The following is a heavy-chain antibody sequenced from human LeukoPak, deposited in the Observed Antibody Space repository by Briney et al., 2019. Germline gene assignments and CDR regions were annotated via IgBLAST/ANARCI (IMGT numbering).Heavy chain of an antibody. D-gene: IGHD2-15*01. Sequence: ASVKVSCKASGYTFTGYYMHWVRQAPGQGLEWMGWINPNSGGTNYAQKFQGRVTMTRDTSISTAYMELSRLRSDDTAAYYCARDYSALYWYFDLWGRGTLVTVSS. CDR1: GYTFTGYY. V-gene: IGHV1-2*02. J-gene: IGHJ2*01. CDR3: ARDYSALYWYFDL. CDR2: INPNSGGT.